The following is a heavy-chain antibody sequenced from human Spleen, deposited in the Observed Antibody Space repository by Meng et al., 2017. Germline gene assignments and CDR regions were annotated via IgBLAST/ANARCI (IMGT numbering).Heavy chain of an antibody. CDR3: ARSLRHGPIDY. V-gene: IGHV5-51*01. D-gene: IGHD5-24*01. J-gene: IGHJ4*02. CDR1: GYDFPSHW. CDR2: IYPHDSDT. Sequence: GESLKISCEASGYDFPSHWIAWVRQVPGKGLEWIGIIYPHDSDTRYSPSFQGQVTISADKSISTAYLQWSSLKASDTAMYYCARSLRHGPIDYWGQGTLVTVSS.